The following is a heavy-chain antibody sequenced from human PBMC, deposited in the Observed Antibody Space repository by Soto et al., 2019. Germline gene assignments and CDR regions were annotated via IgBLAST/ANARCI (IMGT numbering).Heavy chain of an antibody. V-gene: IGHV4-39*01. CDR3: ARRHDFHPRGSFDY. CDR2: IYYSGST. D-gene: IGHD3-3*01. Sequence: SETLSLTCTVSGGSISSSSYYWGWIRQPPGKGLEWIGSIYYSGSTYYNPSLKSRVTISVDTSKNQFSLKLSSVTAADTAVYYCARRHDFHPRGSFDYWGQGTLVTVSS. J-gene: IGHJ4*02. CDR1: GGSISSSSYY.